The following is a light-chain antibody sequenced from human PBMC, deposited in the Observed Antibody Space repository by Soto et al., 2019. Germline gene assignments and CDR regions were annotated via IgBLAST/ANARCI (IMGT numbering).Light chain of an antibody. Sequence: DIQLTQSPSSLSASVGDRVTITCRASQAISSYLAWYQQKPGKVPELLIYATSTLQSGAPFRFSGSGSGTDFTLTISSLQPEDVATYYCHKYYHAPTFGGGTKVEIK. J-gene: IGKJ4*01. CDR2: ATS. V-gene: IGKV1-27*01. CDR1: QAISSY. CDR3: HKYYHAPT.